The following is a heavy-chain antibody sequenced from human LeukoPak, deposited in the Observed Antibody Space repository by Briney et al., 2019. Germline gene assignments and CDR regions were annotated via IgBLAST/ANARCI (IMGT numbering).Heavy chain of an antibody. J-gene: IGHJ4*02. CDR2: IKQEGSEK. Sequence: GGSLRLSCAVSGVSVSGYWMTWVRQAPGKGLEWVANIKQEGSEKNYVDSVKGRFTISRDNAENSLFLQMNSLRVEDTAVYYCAREWQGGIAAAGTRIEGDYWGQGTLVAVSS. V-gene: IGHV3-7*01. D-gene: IGHD6-13*01. CDR3: AREWQGGIAAAGTRIEGDY. CDR1: GVSVSGYW.